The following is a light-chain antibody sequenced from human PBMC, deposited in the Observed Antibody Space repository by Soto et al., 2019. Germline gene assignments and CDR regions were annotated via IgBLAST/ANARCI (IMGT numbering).Light chain of an antibody. CDR1: LSIANS. CDR2: AAS. Sequence: DIQMTQSPSSLSASIGDRVTITCRASLSIANSLNWYQQRPGKAPNLLIYAASNLQSGVPSRFSGSGSGTEFTLTISSLQPEDFATYFCQQSYTTPPWTFGQGTRVEIK. V-gene: IGKV1-39*01. J-gene: IGKJ1*01. CDR3: QQSYTTPPWT.